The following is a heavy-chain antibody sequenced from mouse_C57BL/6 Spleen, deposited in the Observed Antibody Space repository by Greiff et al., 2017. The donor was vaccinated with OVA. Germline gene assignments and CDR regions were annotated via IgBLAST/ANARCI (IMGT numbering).Heavy chain of an antibody. J-gene: IGHJ4*01. D-gene: IGHD2-4*01. V-gene: IGHV1-74*01. CDR3: AIRDYAGDDYYAMDY. CDR1: GYTFTSYW. CDR2: IHPSDSDT. Sequence: QVQLQQPGAELVKPGASVKVSCKASGYTFTSYWMHWVKQRPGQGLEWIGRIHPSDSDTTYNQKFKGKATLTVDKSSSTAYMQLSSLTSEDSAVYYWAIRDYAGDDYYAMDYWGQGTSVTVSS.